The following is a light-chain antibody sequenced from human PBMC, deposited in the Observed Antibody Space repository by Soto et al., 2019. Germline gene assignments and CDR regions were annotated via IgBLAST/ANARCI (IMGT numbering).Light chain of an antibody. J-gene: IGLJ1*01. CDR1: SSDVGGYNY. CDR2: DVR. CDR3: SSYTTISTYV. Sequence: QSALTQPASVSGSPGQSITISCTGTSSDVGGYNYVSWYQQHPGKAPKLMIYDVRNRPSGVPNRFSGSKSVNTASLTISGLQAEDEADYYCSSYTTISTYVFGTGTKLTVL. V-gene: IGLV2-14*01.